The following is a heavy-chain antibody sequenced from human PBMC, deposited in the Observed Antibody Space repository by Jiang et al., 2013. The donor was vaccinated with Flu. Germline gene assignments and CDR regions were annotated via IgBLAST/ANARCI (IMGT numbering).Heavy chain of an antibody. J-gene: IGHJ4*02. V-gene: IGHV5-10-1*01. CDR3: ARHYGDYLEVDY. CDR2: IDPSDSYT. D-gene: IGHD4-17*01. CDR1: FTSYW. Sequence: FTSYWISWVRQMPGKGLEWMGRIDPSDSYTNYSPSFQGHVTISADKSISTAYLQWSSLKASDTAMYYCARHYGDYLEVDYWGQGTLVTVSS.